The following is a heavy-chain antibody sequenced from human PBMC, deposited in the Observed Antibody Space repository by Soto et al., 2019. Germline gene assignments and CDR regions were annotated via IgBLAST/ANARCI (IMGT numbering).Heavy chain of an antibody. CDR1: GFTFSSYA. D-gene: IGHD3-3*01. Sequence: GGSLRLSCSVSGFTFSSYAMHWVRQAPGKGLEYVSSISSNGGSTYYPDSVKGRFTISRDNSKNTLYLQMSSLRVEDAAEYFCAKDSWAIFGVPAGEYYAMDVWGQGTTVTVSS. CDR2: ISSNGGST. J-gene: IGHJ6*02. CDR3: AKDSWAIFGVPAGEYYAMDV. V-gene: IGHV3-64D*06.